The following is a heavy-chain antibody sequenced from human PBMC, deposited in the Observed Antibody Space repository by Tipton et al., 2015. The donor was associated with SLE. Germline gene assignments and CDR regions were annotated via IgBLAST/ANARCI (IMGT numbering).Heavy chain of an antibody. CDR1: GYTFTGYY. CDR3: AREYYYDSSGPPRY. J-gene: IGHJ4*02. D-gene: IGHD3-22*01. Sequence: QSGPEVKKPGASVKVSCKASGYTFTGYYMHWVRQAPGQGLEWMGRINPNSGGTNYAQKFQGRVTMTRDTSISTAYMELSRLRSDDTAVYYCAREYYYDSSGPPRYWGQGTLVTVSS. V-gene: IGHV1-2*06. CDR2: INPNSGGT.